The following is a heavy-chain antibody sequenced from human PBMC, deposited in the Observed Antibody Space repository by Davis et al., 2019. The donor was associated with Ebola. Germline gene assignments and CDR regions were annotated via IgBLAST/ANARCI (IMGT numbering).Heavy chain of an antibody. Sequence: GESLKISCKGSGYSFTSYWIGWVRQMPGKGLEWMGIIYPGDSDARYSPSFQGQVTISADKSISTAYLQWSSLKASDTAMYYCARLVAARYPSDYYYGMDVWGQGTTVTVSS. V-gene: IGHV5-51*01. CDR2: IYPGDSDA. CDR3: ARLVAARYPSDYYYGMDV. J-gene: IGHJ6*02. CDR1: GYSFTSYW. D-gene: IGHD6-6*01.